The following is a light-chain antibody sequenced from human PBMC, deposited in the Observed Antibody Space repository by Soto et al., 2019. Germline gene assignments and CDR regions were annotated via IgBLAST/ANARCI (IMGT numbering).Light chain of an antibody. CDR1: SSDIGGYNF. CDR2: DVN. Sequence: QSALTQPASMSGSPGQSITISCTGTSSDIGGYNFVSWYQRHPGKGPKLLIFDVNFRPSGVSNRFSGSKSENTASLTISGLQLEDEADYYCSSYTTADTVIFGGGTQLTVL. J-gene: IGLJ2*01. CDR3: SSYTTADTVI. V-gene: IGLV2-14*03.